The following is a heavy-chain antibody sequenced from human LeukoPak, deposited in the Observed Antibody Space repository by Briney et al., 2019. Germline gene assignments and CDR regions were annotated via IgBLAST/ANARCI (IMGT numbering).Heavy chain of an antibody. D-gene: IGHD3-22*01. V-gene: IGHV4-30-4*01. Sequence: SETLSLTCTVSGGSISSGDYYWSWIRQPPGKGLEWIGYIYYSGSTYYNPSLKSRVTISVDTSKNQFSLKLSSVTAADTAVYYCAGETLYDSSGYPDYWGQGTLVTVSS. CDR3: AGETLYDSSGYPDY. J-gene: IGHJ4*02. CDR1: GGSISSGDYY. CDR2: IYYSGST.